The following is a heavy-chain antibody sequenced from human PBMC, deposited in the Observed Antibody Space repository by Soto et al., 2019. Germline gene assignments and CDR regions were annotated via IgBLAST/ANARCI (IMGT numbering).Heavy chain of an antibody. V-gene: IGHV3-30-3*02. J-gene: IGHJ6*03. CDR3: AKLECSGGSCYSGRLVDYFYYYMDV. D-gene: IGHD2-15*01. CDR2: ISYDGSNK. Sequence: GGSLRLSCAASGFTFSSYAMHWVRQAPGKGLEWVAVISYDGSNKYYADSVKGRFTISRDNSKNTLYLQMNSLRAEDTAVYHCAKLECSGGSCYSGRLVDYFYYYMDVWGKGTTVTVSS. CDR1: GFTFSSYA.